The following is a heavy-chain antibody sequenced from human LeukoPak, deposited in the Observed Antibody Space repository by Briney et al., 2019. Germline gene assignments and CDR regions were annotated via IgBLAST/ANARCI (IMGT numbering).Heavy chain of an antibody. CDR2: ISSTSVTK. Sequence: PGGSLRLSCAASGFNFSNYYMSWIRQAPGRGLEWVSYISSTSVTKYYADSVKGRFTISRDNPKNTLYLQMNSLRAEDTALHDCARNRGIAVAGTFDYWGQGTLVTVSS. CDR1: GFNFSNYY. V-gene: IGHV3-11*01. J-gene: IGHJ4*02. D-gene: IGHD6-19*01. CDR3: ARNRGIAVAGTFDY.